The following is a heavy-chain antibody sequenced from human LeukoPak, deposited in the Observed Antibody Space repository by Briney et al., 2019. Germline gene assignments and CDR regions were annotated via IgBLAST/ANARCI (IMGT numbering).Heavy chain of an antibody. D-gene: IGHD3-22*01. CDR2: IYHRGTT. V-gene: IGHV4-38-2*01. CDR1: GYSISSGFY. CDR3: ARIAMFYYESSGYYSDY. J-gene: IGHJ4*02. Sequence: SQTLSLTCAVSGYSISSGFYWGWIRQPPRKGLEWIGGIYHRGTTYYNPSLNRRVTISVDTSKNQFSLKLSSVTAADTAVYYCARIAMFYYESSGYYSDYWGQGTLVTVSS.